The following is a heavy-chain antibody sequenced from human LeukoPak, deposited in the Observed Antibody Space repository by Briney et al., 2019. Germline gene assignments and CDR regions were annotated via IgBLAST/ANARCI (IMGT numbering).Heavy chain of an antibody. V-gene: IGHV1-69*04. CDR3: ARDSGMVRGFEYFQH. J-gene: IGHJ1*01. CDR2: IIPILGIA. CDR1: GGTFSSYA. Sequence: GSSVKVSCRASGGTFSSYAISWVRQAPGQGLEWMGRIIPILGIANYAQKFQGRVTITADKSTSTAYMELSSLRSEDTAVYYCARDSGMVRGFEYFQHWGQGTLVTVSS. D-gene: IGHD3-10*01.